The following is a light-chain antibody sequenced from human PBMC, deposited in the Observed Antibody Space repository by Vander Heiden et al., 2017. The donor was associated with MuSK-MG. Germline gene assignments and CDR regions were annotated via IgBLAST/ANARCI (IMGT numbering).Light chain of an antibody. J-gene: IGLJ2*01. Sequence: QSALTQPASVSGSPGQSITISCTGTSSDVGAYNYVSWYQQHPGKAPKLMIYDVNNRPSGVSNRFSGSKSGNTASLTISGLQAEDEADYYCSSSTSSDTLVFGGGTKLTVL. CDR2: DVN. CDR1: SSDVGAYNY. CDR3: SSSTSSDTLV. V-gene: IGLV2-14*03.